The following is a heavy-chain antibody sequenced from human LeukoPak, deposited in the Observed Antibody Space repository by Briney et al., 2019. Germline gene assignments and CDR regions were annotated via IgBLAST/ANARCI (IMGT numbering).Heavy chain of an antibody. J-gene: IGHJ4*02. V-gene: IGHV3-23*01. CDR2: FGRSGSDT. D-gene: IGHD6-13*01. CDR1: GFTFSSYG. Sequence: PGGSLRLSCAASGFTFSSYGMPWVRQAPGKGPEWVSTFGRSGSDTYYSDSVKGRFTIFRDNSKNTLYLQMNSLRDEDTAVYYCAKGSLGSWYYFDYWGQGTLVTVSS. CDR3: AKGSLGSWYYFDY.